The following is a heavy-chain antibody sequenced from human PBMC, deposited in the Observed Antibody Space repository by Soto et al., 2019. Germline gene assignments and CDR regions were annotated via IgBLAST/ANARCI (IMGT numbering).Heavy chain of an antibody. D-gene: IGHD6-19*01. CDR2: ISYDGSNK. V-gene: IGHV3-30*18. J-gene: IGHJ4*02. CDR3: AKHRSSGGRGYYFDY. Sequence: GGSLRLSCAASGFTFSSYGMHWVRQAPGKGLEWVAVISYDGSNKYYADSVKGRFTISRDNSKNTLYLQMNSLRAEDTAVYYRAKHRSSGGRGYYFDYWGQGTLVTVSS. CDR1: GFTFSSYG.